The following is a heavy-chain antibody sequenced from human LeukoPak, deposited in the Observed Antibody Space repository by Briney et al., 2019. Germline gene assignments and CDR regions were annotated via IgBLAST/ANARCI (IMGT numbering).Heavy chain of an antibody. CDR1: GGSISSGSYS. V-gene: IGHV4-39*07. CDR2: IYYSGRT. J-gene: IGHJ3*02. CDR3: AGGNTGPRRDSFDI. D-gene: IGHD2-8*02. Sequence: SETLSLTCTVSGGSISSGSYSWGWVRQPPGEGLEWVGCIYYSGRTYYNPSLQSRLTISVDTSKNQFSLKLSSLPAADTAVYFCAGGNTGPRRDSFDIWGQGTTVTVSS.